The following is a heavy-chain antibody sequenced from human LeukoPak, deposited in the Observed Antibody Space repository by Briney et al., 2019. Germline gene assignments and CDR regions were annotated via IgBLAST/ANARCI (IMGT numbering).Heavy chain of an antibody. Sequence: SETLSLTCTVSGGSISSSSYYWGWIRQPPGKGLEWIGSIYYSGSTYYNPSLKSRVTISLDTSKNQFSLKLISVTAADTAVYYCPRGGWGSFDYWGQGTLVTVSS. V-gene: IGHV4-39*07. D-gene: IGHD1-26*01. CDR3: PRGGWGSFDY. J-gene: IGHJ4*02. CDR1: GGSISSSSYY. CDR2: IYYSGST.